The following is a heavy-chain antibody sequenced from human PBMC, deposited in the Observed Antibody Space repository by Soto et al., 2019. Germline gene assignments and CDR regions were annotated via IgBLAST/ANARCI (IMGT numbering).Heavy chain of an antibody. CDR1: GFTCSSYA. J-gene: IGHJ4*02. CDR3: ARPSVGGTPTPLSD. CDR2: ISYDGSNK. Sequence: QVQLVESGGGVAQPGRSLRLSCAASGFTCSSYAMNWVRQAPGTGLEWVAVISYDGSNKYYADSVKGRFAISRDNSKNTLYLQMNSLRAEDTAVYYCARPSVGGTPTPLSDWGQGTLVTVSS. D-gene: IGHD2-21*02. V-gene: IGHV3-30*09.